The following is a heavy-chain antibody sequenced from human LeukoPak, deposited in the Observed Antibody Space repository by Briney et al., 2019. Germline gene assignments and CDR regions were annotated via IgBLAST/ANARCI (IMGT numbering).Heavy chain of an antibody. J-gene: IGHJ5*02. Sequence: ASETLSLTCDVYGGSFSGYYWSWIRQPPEKGLEWIGEISHSGSTNYNPSLKSRVTISVDTSKNQFSLKLSSVTAADTAVYYCARDLRPYDTTQRDWFDPWGQGTLVTVSS. CDR3: ARDLRPYDTTQRDWFDP. D-gene: IGHD3-22*01. V-gene: IGHV4-34*01. CDR1: GGSFSGYY. CDR2: ISHSGST.